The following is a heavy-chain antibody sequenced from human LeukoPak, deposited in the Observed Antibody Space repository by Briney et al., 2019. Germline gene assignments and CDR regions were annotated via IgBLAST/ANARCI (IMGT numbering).Heavy chain of an antibody. V-gene: IGHV1-18*01. Sequence: GASVKVSCKASGYTFTSYGISWVRQAPGQGLEWMGWISAYNGNTNYAQKLQGRVTMTTDTSTSTAYMELRSLRSDDTAVYYCARDFNIVGYCSGGSCYQSWFDPWGQGTLVTVSS. J-gene: IGHJ5*02. CDR1: GYTFTSYG. D-gene: IGHD2-15*01. CDR3: ARDFNIVGYCSGGSCYQSWFDP. CDR2: ISAYNGNT.